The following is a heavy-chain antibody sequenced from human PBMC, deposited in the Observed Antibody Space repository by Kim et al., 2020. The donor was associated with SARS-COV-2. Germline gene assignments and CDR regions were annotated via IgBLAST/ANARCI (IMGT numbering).Heavy chain of an antibody. Sequence: AQKLQGRVTMTTDTSTSTAYRELRSLRSDDTAVYYCARDQGYSSSWYFDYWGQGTLVTVSS. CDR3: ARDQGYSSSWYFDY. D-gene: IGHD6-13*01. J-gene: IGHJ4*02. V-gene: IGHV1-18*01.